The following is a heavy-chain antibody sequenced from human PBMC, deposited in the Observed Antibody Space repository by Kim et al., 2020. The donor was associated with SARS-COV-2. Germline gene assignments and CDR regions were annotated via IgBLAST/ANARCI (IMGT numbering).Heavy chain of an antibody. Sequence: ESVKCRFTNSRDNAKNSLYLQINSLRAEGTAVYYCARASSSSWTGDYFDYWGQGPLVTVSS. D-gene: IGHD2-2*01. CDR3: ARASSSSWTGDYFDY. J-gene: IGHJ4*02. V-gene: IGHV3-48*01.